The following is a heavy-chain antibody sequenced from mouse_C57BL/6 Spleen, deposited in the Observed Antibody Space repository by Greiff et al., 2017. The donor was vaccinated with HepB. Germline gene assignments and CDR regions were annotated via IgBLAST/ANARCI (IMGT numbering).Heavy chain of an antibody. D-gene: IGHD2-3*01. CDR1: GYTFTSYW. V-gene: IGHV1-52*01. J-gene: IGHJ2*01. CDR3: ARGYYESFDY. CDR2: IDPSDSET. Sequence: QVQLKQPGAELVRPGSSVKLSCKASGYTFTSYWMHWVKQRPIQGLEWIGNIDPSDSETHYNQKFKDKATLTVDKSSSTAYMQLSSLTSEDSAVYYCARGYYESFDYWGQGTTLTVSS.